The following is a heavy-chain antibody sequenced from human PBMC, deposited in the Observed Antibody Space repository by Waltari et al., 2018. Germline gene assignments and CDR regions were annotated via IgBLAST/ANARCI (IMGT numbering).Heavy chain of an antibody. Sequence: QVQLQESGPGLVKPSATLSLTCAVSGYSISSGYYWGWIRQPPGQGLEWIGSIYHSGSTYYNPSLKSRVTISVDTSKNQFSLKLSSVTAADTAVYYCARLGYYYDSSAPWGQGTLVTVSS. CDR1: GYSISSGYY. D-gene: IGHD3-22*01. V-gene: IGHV4-38-2*01. CDR3: ARLGYYYDSSAP. CDR2: IYHSGST. J-gene: IGHJ5*02.